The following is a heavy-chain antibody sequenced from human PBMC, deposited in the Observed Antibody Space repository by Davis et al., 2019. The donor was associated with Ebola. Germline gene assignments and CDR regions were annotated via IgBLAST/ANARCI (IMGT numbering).Heavy chain of an antibody. Sequence: ASVKVSCKASGYTFTSYGISWVRQAPGQGLEWMGWISAYNGNTNYAQKLQGRVTMTTDTSTSTAYMELRSLRSDDTAVYYCARAVTPPGYYYYYMDVWGKGTTVTVSS. CDR1: GYTFTSYG. V-gene: IGHV1-18*04. CDR2: ISAYNGNT. J-gene: IGHJ6*03. CDR3: ARAVTPPGYYYYYMDV. D-gene: IGHD3-10*01.